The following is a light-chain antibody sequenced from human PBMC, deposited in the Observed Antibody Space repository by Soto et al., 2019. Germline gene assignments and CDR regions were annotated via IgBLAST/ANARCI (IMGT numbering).Light chain of an antibody. CDR3: QQYGSSPPYT. CDR2: GAS. CDR1: QSVSSSY. Sequence: EIVLTQSPGTLSLSSGERATLSCRASQSVSSSYLAWYQQKPGQAPRLLIHGASSRATGIPDRFSGSGSGTDFTLTISRLEPEDFAVYYCQQYGSSPPYTFGQGTKLEIK. J-gene: IGKJ2*01. V-gene: IGKV3-20*01.